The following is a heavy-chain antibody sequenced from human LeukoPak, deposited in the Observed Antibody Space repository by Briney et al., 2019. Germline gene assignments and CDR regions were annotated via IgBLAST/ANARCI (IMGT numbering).Heavy chain of an antibody. Sequence: SETLSLTSTVSGGSISSYYWSWIRQPPGKGLEWIGYIYYSGSTNYNPSLKSRVTISVDTSKNQFSLKLSSVTAADTAVYYCARGVTTHDYWGQGTLVTVSS. CDR1: GGSISSYY. V-gene: IGHV4-59*01. D-gene: IGHD4-11*01. CDR3: ARGVTTHDY. CDR2: IYYSGST. J-gene: IGHJ4*02.